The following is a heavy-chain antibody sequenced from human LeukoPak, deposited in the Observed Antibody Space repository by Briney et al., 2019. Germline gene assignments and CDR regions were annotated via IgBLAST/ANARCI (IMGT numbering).Heavy chain of an antibody. D-gene: IGHD3-9*01. J-gene: IGHJ5*02. CDR3: ARDRSALRYFDWLLGRHNWFDP. CDR1: GYTFTSYD. CDR2: MNPNSGNT. Sequence: ASVKVSFKASGYTFTSYDINWVRQATGQGLEWMGWMNPNSGNTGYAQKFQGRVTMTRNTSISTAYMELSSLRSEDAAVYYCARDRSALRYFDWLLGRHNWFDPWGQGTLVTVSS. V-gene: IGHV1-8*01.